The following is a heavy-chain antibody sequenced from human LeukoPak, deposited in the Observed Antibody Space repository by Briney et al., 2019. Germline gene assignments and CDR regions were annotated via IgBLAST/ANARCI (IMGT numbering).Heavy chain of an antibody. V-gene: IGHV4-34*01. CDR1: GGSFSGYY. Sequence: SETLSPTCPVYGGSFSGYYWSWIRQPPGKGLEWIGEINHSGSTNYNPSLKSRVTISVDTSKTQSSLRRTSVTAAATAVSYCAGGFRRPFDYWGQGTLVTASS. J-gene: IGHJ4*02. CDR2: INHSGST. CDR3: AGGFRRPFDY. D-gene: IGHD1-14*01.